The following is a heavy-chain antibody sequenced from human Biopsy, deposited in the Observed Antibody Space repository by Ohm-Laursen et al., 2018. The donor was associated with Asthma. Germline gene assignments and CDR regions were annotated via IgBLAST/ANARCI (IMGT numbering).Heavy chain of an antibody. D-gene: IGHD3-3*02. CDR1: GFTFSRHA. V-gene: IGHV3-7*01. CDR2: IKHDGTEK. Sequence: SLRLSCTAYGFTFSRHALHWVRQAPGKGLEWVANIKHDGTEKNHVDSLKGRFTISRDNAKNSLYLQMNSLRAEDTAVYYCARTFHFWSPYHAEHYQLWGQGTLVTVSS. J-gene: IGHJ1*01. CDR3: ARTFHFWSPYHAEHYQL.